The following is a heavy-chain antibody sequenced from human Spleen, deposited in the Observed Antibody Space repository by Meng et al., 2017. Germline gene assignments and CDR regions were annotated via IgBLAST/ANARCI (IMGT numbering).Heavy chain of an antibody. CDR2: INPNSGGT. D-gene: IGHD1-26*01. CDR3: ARGGGSGSYYASWFDP. Sequence: QIQLVQSGAEVKKPGDSVKVSCKASGYTFTDYYMHWVRQAPGQGLEWMGRINPNSGGTNYAQKFQGRVSMTRDTSITTAYMELSRLTSDDTALYYCARGGGSGSYYASWFDPWGQGTLVTVSS. V-gene: IGHV1-2*06. CDR1: GYTFTDYY. J-gene: IGHJ5*02.